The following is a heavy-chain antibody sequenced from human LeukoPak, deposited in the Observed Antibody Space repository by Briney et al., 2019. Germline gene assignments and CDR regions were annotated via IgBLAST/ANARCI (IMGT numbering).Heavy chain of an antibody. CDR3: ARDSLIFGVVTTFDY. Sequence: GGSLRLSCAASGSTFSRFNMNWLRQAPGKGLEWLSYISTTGTIYYAESVKGRFSISRDNAKNSLYLQMNSLRPEDTAVYYCARDSLIFGVVTTFDYWGQGTLVTVSS. CDR1: GSTFSRFN. V-gene: IGHV3-48*01. J-gene: IGHJ4*02. CDR2: ISTTGTI. D-gene: IGHD3-3*01.